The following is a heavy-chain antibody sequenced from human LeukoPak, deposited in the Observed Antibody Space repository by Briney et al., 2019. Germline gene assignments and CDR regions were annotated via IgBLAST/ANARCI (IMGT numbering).Heavy chain of an antibody. CDR3: AREIRTPTYYYDSSGNNLFDY. CDR2: ISHSGSNK. D-gene: IGHD3-22*01. J-gene: IGHJ4*02. V-gene: IGHV3-30-3*01. CDR1: GFTFSSYA. Sequence: PGGSLRLSCAASGFTFSSYAMHWVRQAPGKGLEWVAVISHSGSNKYYADSVKGRVTISRDNSKNALYLQMNSLRAEDTAVYYCAREIRTPTYYYDSSGNNLFDYWGQGTLVAVSS.